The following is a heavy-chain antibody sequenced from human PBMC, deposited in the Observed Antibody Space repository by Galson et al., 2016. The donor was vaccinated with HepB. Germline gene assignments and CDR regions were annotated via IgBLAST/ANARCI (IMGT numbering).Heavy chain of an antibody. J-gene: IGHJ4*02. CDR1: GFTLSTYG. D-gene: IGHD6-19*01. CDR3: AKASGCPNY. V-gene: IGHV3-23*01. Sequence: SLRLSCAVSGFTLSTYGMSWVRQAPGKGLEWVSGIKNSGDSTYYADSVKGRFTISRDDSKNTLYLEMNSLRAEDTAVYYCAKASGCPNYWGQGTLVTVSS. CDR2: IKNSGDST.